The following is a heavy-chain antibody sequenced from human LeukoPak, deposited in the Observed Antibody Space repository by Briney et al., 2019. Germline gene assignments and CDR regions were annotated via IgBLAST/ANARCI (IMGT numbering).Heavy chain of an antibody. Sequence: SETLSLTCAVCGGSFSGYYWSWIRQPPGKGLEWIGEINHSGSTNYNPSLKSRVTISVDTSKNQFSLKLSSVTAADTAVYYCARGRWKRYYDSSGYIDYWGQGTLVTVSS. CDR2: INHSGST. D-gene: IGHD3-22*01. CDR1: GGSFSGYY. V-gene: IGHV4-34*01. J-gene: IGHJ4*02. CDR3: ARGRWKRYYDSSGYIDY.